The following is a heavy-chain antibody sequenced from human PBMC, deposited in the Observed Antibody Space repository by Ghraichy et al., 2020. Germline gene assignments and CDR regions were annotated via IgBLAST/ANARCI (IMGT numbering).Heavy chain of an antibody. Sequence: GGSLRLSCAASGFTFTSHWMSWVRQAPNKGLEWVANINQDGSAKYYVDSVEGRFTISRDNAKKSVYLQMNSLRAEDTAVYYCARRFSGDYSYGMDVWGQGTTVTVSS. CDR1: GFTFTSHW. D-gene: IGHD3-3*01. J-gene: IGHJ6*02. V-gene: IGHV3-7*03. CDR3: ARRFSGDYSYGMDV. CDR2: INQDGSAK.